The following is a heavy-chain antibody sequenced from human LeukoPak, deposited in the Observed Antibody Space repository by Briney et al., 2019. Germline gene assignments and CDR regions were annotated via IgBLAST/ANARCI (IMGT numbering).Heavy chain of an antibody. CDR1: GGSISSYY. CDR2: IYYSGST. D-gene: IGHD1-20*01. J-gene: IGHJ4*02. V-gene: IGHV4-59*08. CDR3: ATLHITGTTDY. Sequence: SETLSLTCTVSGGSISSYYWSWIRQPPGKGLGWIGYIYYSGSTNYNPSLKSRVTISVDTSKNQFSLKLSSVTAADTAVYYCATLHITGTTDYWGQGTLVTVSS.